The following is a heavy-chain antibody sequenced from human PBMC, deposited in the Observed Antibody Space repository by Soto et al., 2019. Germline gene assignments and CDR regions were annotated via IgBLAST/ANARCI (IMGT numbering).Heavy chain of an antibody. CDR1: EFTFSSYG. V-gene: IGHV3-30*18. CDR2: ISYDGSNK. Sequence: TGGSLRLPCAASEFTFSSYGMHRVRQAPGKGLEWVAVISYDGSNKYYADSVKGRFTISRDNSKNTLYLQMNSLRAEDTAVYYCAKSFGYSSSWPHFDYWGQGTLVTVSS. D-gene: IGHD6-13*01. CDR3: AKSFGYSSSWPHFDY. J-gene: IGHJ4*02.